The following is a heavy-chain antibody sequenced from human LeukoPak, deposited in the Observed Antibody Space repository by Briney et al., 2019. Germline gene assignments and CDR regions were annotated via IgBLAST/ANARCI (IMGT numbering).Heavy chain of an antibody. CDR3: AREVTGTTRPFDY. D-gene: IGHD1-7*01. V-gene: IGHV4-34*01. CDR2: INHSGST. J-gene: IGHJ4*02. CDR1: GGSFSGYY. Sequence: SETLSLTXAVYGGSFSGYYWSWIRQPPGKGLEWIGEINHSGSTNYNPSLKSRVTISVDTSKNQFSLKLSSVTAADTAVYYCAREVTGTTRPFDYWGQGTLVTVSS.